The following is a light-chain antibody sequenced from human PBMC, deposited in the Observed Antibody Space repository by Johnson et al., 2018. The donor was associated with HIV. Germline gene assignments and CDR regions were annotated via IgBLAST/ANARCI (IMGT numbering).Light chain of an antibody. J-gene: IGLJ1*01. V-gene: IGLV1-51*01. CDR1: SSNIGSNY. Sequence: QSVLTQPPSVSAAPGQKVTISCSGSSSNIGSNYVSWYQQVPGTAPKLLIYDNNKRPSGIPDRFSGSKSGTSATLGITGLKTGDEADYYCGTWDSSRRAHYVSETGTKITVL. CDR3: GTWDSSRRAHYV. CDR2: DNN.